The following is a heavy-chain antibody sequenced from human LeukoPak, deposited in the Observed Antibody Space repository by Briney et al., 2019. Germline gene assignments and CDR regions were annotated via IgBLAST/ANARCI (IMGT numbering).Heavy chain of an antibody. CDR2: ISAYNGNT. CDR1: GYTFTSYG. J-gene: IGHJ5*02. Sequence: ASVKVSCKASGYTFTSYGISWVRQAPGQGLEWMGWISAYNGNTNYAQKLQGRVTMTTDTSTSTAYMVLRSLRSDDTAVYYCARESGSYTEGRWFDPWGQGTLVTVSS. V-gene: IGHV1-18*01. CDR3: ARESGSYTEGRWFDP. D-gene: IGHD1-26*01.